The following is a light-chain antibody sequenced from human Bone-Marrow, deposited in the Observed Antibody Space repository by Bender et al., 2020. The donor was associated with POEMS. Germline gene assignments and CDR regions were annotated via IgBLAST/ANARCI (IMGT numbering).Light chain of an antibody. J-gene: IGLJ1*01. CDR1: SSDIGGYNY. CDR3: MSYTTGSRYV. Sequence: QSALTQPPSASGSPGQSVTISCTGTSSDIGGYNYVCWYQHHPGKAPKLIIYDVNNRPSGVSNRFSGSKSGNTASLTISGLQAEDEADYYCMSYTTGSRYVFGSGTKVTVL. V-gene: IGLV2-14*03. CDR2: DVN.